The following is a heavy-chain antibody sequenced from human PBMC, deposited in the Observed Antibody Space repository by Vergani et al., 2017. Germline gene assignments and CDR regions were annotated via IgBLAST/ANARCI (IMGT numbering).Heavy chain of an antibody. Sequence: QVQLVQSGAEVKKPGSSVKVSCKASGATFRSNTISWVRQVPGQRLEWMGRIIPVLGQTKYAQEFQGRLTITADKSTSTAYMELTSLGSQDTAVYYCARDPRVYGGDPEDYYYGMDVWGQGTTVTVS. CDR2: IIPVLGQT. D-gene: IGHD2-21*02. V-gene: IGHV1-69*08. J-gene: IGHJ6*02. CDR1: GATFRSNT. CDR3: ARDPRVYGGDPEDYYYGMDV.